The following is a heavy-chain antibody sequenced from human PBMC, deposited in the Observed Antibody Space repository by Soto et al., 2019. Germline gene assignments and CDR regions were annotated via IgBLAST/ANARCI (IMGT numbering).Heavy chain of an antibody. CDR1: GFTVSSYH. CDR3: TRVYSSSYHYFDY. J-gene: IGHJ4*02. CDR2: IYSAGSA. V-gene: IGHV3-66*01. Sequence: EVLLVESGGGLVQPGGSLRLSCAASGFTVSSYHMSWVRQAPGKGLEWVSIIYSAGSADFADSVKGRFTISRDNSKNTLYLQMSSLRAEDTAVYYCTRVYSSSYHYFDYWGQGTLVTVSS. D-gene: IGHD6-13*01.